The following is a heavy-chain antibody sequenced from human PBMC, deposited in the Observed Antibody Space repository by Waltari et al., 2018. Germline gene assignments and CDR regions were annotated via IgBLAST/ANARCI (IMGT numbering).Heavy chain of an antibody. CDR2: INHSGST. Sequence: QVQLQQWGAGLLKPSETLSLTCAVYGGSFSGYYWSWLPPPPGNGLHWIGEINHSGSTNYNPSLKGRVTISVDTSKSQFSLKLSSVTAADTAVYYCARGRGIFCSGGSCYSYHYYYGMDVWGQGTTVTVSS. V-gene: IGHV4-34*01. J-gene: IGHJ6*02. CDR3: ARGRGIFCSGGSCYSYHYYYGMDV. D-gene: IGHD2-15*01. CDR1: GGSFSGYY.